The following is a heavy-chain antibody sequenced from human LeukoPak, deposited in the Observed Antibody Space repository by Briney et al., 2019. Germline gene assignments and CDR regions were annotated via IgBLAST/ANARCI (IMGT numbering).Heavy chain of an antibody. V-gene: IGHV3-23*01. CDR3: AKDRIFYDSSGYSDAFDY. J-gene: IGHJ4*02. Sequence: GGSLRLSCAASGFTFSSYAMSWVRQAPGKGLEWVSAIGGSGGSTYYADSVKGRFTISRDNSKNTLYLQMNSLRAEDTAVYYCAKDRIFYDSSGYSDAFDYWGQGTLVTVSS. CDR1: GFTFSSYA. CDR2: IGGSGGST. D-gene: IGHD3-22*01.